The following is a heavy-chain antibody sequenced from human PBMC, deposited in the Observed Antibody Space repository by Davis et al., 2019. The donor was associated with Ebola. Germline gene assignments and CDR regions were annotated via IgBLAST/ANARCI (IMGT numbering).Heavy chain of an antibody. CDR3: ARGRGRITIFGVATYYFDY. Sequence: GSLRLSCTVSPGSISSYYWSCIRQPPAKGLEWIGEINHSGSTNYNPSLKSRVTISVDTSKNQSTLKLSSVTVADTAVYYCARGRGRITIFGVATYYFDYWGQGTLVTVSS. V-gene: IGHV4-34*01. CDR2: INHSGST. D-gene: IGHD3-3*01. CDR1: PGSISSYY. J-gene: IGHJ4*02.